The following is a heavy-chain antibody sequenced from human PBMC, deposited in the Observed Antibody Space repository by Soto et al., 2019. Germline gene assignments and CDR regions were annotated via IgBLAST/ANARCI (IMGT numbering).Heavy chain of an antibody. D-gene: IGHD1-26*01. J-gene: IGHJ4*02. CDR1: GFTFSYHA. CDR3: VKEGKMGVEGFDF. CDR2: IRGDLVTT. V-gene: IGHV3-23*01. Sequence: GGSLRLSCATSGFTFSYHAMHWVRQAPGEGLEWVSGIRGDLVTTPYADSAKGRFTISRDNSKNTLYLQMNSLRAEDTAIYYCVKEGKMGVEGFDFWGQGTLVTFSS.